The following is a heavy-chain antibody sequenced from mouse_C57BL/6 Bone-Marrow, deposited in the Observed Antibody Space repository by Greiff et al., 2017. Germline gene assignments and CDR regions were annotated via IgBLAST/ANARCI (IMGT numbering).Heavy chain of an antibody. CDR3: TREINDGYLYYYAMDY. CDR2: ISSGGDYI. V-gene: IGHV5-9-1*02. D-gene: IGHD2-3*01. Sequence: EVMLVESGEGLVKPGGSLKLSCAASGFTFSSYAMSWVRQTPEKRLEWVAYISSGGDYIYYADTVKGRFTISRDNARNTLYLQMSSLKSGDTAMYYCTREINDGYLYYYAMDYWGQGTSVTVSS. CDR1: GFTFSSYA. J-gene: IGHJ4*01.